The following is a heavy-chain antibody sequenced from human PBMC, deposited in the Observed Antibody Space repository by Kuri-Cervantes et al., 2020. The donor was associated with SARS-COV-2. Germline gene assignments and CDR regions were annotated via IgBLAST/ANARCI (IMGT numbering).Heavy chain of an antibody. V-gene: IGHV3-33*08. CDR1: GFTFSSYG. D-gene: IGHD6-19*01. J-gene: IGHJ4*02. Sequence: GESLKISCAASGFTFSSYGMHWVRQAPGKGLEWVAVIWYDGSNKCYADSVKGRFTISRDNSKNTLYLQMNSLRAEDTAVYYCARGIAVAGMFDYWGQGSLVTVSS. CDR3: ARGIAVAGMFDY. CDR2: IWYDGSNK.